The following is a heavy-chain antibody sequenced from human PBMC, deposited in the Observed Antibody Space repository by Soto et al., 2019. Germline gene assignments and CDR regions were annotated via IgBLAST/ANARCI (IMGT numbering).Heavy chain of an antibody. V-gene: IGHV4-4*07. Sequence: SETLSLTCTVSGGSISDDYWSWIRQPAGQALEWIGRVYVTGTTYFNPSLKSRVTMSVDTSNNQVSLKLSSVTAADSAISSCARDGEYTSGWYSFDPWGPGTLVTVSS. J-gene: IGHJ5*02. CDR2: VYVTGTT. CDR1: GGSISDDY. D-gene: IGHD6-19*01. CDR3: ARDGEYTSGWYSFDP.